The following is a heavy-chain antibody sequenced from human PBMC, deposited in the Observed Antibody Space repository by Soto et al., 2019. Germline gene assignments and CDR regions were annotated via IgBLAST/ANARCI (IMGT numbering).Heavy chain of an antibody. D-gene: IGHD6-13*01. CDR2: INPSGVNT. CDR3: AREGGMGSSWRFDY. V-gene: IGHV1-46*03. Sequence: QVQLVQSGAEVQKPGASVKVSCKASGYTFTSYYMHWVRQAPGQGLEWMGIINPSGVNTNYAQKFQGRVTMTRDTSTSTVYMDLSSLRSEDTAVYYCAREGGMGSSWRFDYLGQGTLVTVSS. J-gene: IGHJ4*02. CDR1: GYTFTSYY.